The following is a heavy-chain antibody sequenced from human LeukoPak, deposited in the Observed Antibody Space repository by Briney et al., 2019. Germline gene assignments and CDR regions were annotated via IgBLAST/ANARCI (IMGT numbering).Heavy chain of an antibody. Sequence: SVKVSCKASGGTFSSYTISWVRQAPGQGLEWMGRIIPILGIANYAQKFQGRVTITADKSTSTAYMELSSLRSEDTAVYYCASTVILAAIRYYGMDVWGQGTTVTVSS. J-gene: IGHJ6*02. CDR2: IIPILGIA. CDR1: GGTFSSYT. V-gene: IGHV1-69*02. D-gene: IGHD2-2*01. CDR3: ASTVILAAIRYYGMDV.